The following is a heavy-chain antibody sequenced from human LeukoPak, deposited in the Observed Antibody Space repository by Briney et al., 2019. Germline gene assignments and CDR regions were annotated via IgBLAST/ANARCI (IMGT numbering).Heavy chain of an antibody. D-gene: IGHD3-22*01. V-gene: IGHV1-18*01. CDR2: ISGYNGNT. Sequence: GASVKVSCKASDYSFGSFGISWVRQAPGQGLEWMGWISGYNGNTKYAQNLQGRVTMTTDTSTSTAYMELRSLRSDDTAVYYCARGRYYDSGGYDEAFDIWGQGTAVTVSS. CDR1: DYSFGSFG. J-gene: IGHJ3*02. CDR3: ARGRYYDSGGYDEAFDI.